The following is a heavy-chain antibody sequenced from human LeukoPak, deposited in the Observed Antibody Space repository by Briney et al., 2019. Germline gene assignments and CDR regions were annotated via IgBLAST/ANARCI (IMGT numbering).Heavy chain of an antibody. D-gene: IGHD4-23*01. Sequence: ASVKVSCKASRYTFTAYYIHWVRQAPGQGLEWMGWINPNTGATHHAQKFLGRVTLTRDTSISTAYMELSSLIDDTAVYYCARDTSEHDYSGFGYWGQGTLVTVSS. CDR3: ARDTSEHDYSGFGY. CDR1: RYTFTAYY. J-gene: IGHJ4*02. V-gene: IGHV1-2*02. CDR2: INPNTGAT.